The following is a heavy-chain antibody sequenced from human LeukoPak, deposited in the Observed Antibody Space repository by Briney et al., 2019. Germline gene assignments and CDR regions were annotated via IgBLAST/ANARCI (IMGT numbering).Heavy chain of an antibody. J-gene: IGHJ4*02. CDR3: ARTTGGHDFWRDSPHFDY. CDR2: INPNSGGT. CDR1: GYTFTSYD. V-gene: IGHV1-2*02. D-gene: IGHD3-3*01. Sequence: ASVKVSCKASGYTFTSYDINWVRQAPGQGLEWMGWINPNSGGTNYAQKFQGRVTMTRDTSISTAYMELSRLRSDDTAVYYCARTTGGHDFWRDSPHFDYWGQGTLVTVSS.